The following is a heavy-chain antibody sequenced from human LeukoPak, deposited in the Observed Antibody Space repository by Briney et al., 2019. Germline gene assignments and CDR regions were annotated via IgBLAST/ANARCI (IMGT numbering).Heavy chain of an antibody. CDR3: ARNAAVATSRSWFDP. Sequence: SETLSLTCTVSGGSISNYYWSWIRQPPGKGLEWIGYAYYSGSTNYNPSLESRVTMSVDTSKNKFTLKLRSVTAADTAVYYCARNAAVATSRSWFDPWGQGSLVTVSS. V-gene: IGHV4-59*08. CDR1: GGSISNYY. CDR2: AYYSGST. J-gene: IGHJ5*02. D-gene: IGHD6-19*01.